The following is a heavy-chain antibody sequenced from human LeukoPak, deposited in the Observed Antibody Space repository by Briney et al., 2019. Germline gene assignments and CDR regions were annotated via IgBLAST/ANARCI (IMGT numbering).Heavy chain of an antibody. J-gene: IGHJ6*03. Sequence: YYNPSLKSRVTISVDTSKNQFSLKLSSVTAADTAVYYRATVRGIAARRGGGGYYYYYYMDVWGKGTTVTVSS. V-gene: IGHV4-31*02. CDR3: ATVRGIAARRGGGGYYYYYYMDV. D-gene: IGHD6-6*01.